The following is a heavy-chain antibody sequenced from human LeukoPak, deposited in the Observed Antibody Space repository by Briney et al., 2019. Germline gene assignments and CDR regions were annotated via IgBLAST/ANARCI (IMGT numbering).Heavy chain of an antibody. CDR2: INPSGGST. Sequence: GASVKVSCKASGYTFTSYFMHWVRQAPGQGLEWMGMINPSGGSTTYAQKFQGRVTMTRDTSTSTVYMELSSLRSEDTAVYYCARDSLFVGSRSFQYNWFDPWAREPWSPSPQ. J-gene: IGHJ5*02. D-gene: IGHD6-13*01. V-gene: IGHV1-46*01. CDR3: ARDSLFVGSRSFQYNWFDP. CDR1: GYTFTSYF.